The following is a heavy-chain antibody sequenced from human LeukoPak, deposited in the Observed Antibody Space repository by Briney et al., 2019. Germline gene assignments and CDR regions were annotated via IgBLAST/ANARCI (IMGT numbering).Heavy chain of an antibody. Sequence: GGSLRLSCAASGFTFSSYGMHWVRQAPGKGLECVAVIYYDGSNKYYSDSVKGRFTISRDNSKNTLYLQMNSLRAEDTAVYYCARDWGNDCQVIYYFDSWGQGTLVTVSS. CDR2: IYYDGSNK. V-gene: IGHV3-33*01. CDR3: ARDWGNDCQVIYYFDS. CDR1: GFTFSSYG. J-gene: IGHJ4*02. D-gene: IGHD5-12*01.